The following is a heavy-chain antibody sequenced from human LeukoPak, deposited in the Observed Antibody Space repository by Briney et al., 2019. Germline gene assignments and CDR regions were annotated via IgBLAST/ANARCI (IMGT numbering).Heavy chain of an antibody. CDR1: GYTFTGYY. V-gene: IGHV1-2*02. D-gene: IGHD3-3*01. J-gene: IGHJ4*02. CDR2: INPNSGGT. CDR3: ARGYDFWSGYPYFDY. Sequence: AASVTVSCKASGYTFTGYYMHWVRQAPGQGLEWMGWINPNSGGTNYAQKFQGRVTITRDTSISTAYMELSRLRSDDTAVYYCARGYDFWSGYPYFDYWGQGTLVTVSS.